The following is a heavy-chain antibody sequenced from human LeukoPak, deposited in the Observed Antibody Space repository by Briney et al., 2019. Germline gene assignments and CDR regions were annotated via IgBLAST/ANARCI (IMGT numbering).Heavy chain of an antibody. J-gene: IGHJ6*03. V-gene: IGHV4-59*01. CDR3: ARRASYYYYYMDV. CDR2: IYYSGST. Sequence: PSETLSLTCTVSGGSISSYYWSWIRQPPGKGLEWIGYIYYSGSTNYNPSLKSRVTVSVDTSKNQFSLKLGSVADADTAVYECARRASYYYYYMDVWGKGTTVTVSS. CDR1: GGSISSYY.